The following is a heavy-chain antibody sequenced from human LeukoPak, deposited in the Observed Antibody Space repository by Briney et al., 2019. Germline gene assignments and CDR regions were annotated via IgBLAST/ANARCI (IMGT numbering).Heavy chain of an antibody. J-gene: IGHJ4*02. CDR2: MNPNSGNT. CDR1: GYTFTSYD. CDR3: ARVDCTNGVCYSFDY. D-gene: IGHD2-8*01. V-gene: IGHV1-8*01. Sequence: ASVKVSCKASGYTFTSYDINWVRQAIGQGFEWMGWMNPNSGNTGYAQKCQGRVTMTRNTSISTAYMELSSLRSEDTAVYYCARVDCTNGVCYSFDYWGQGTLVTVSS.